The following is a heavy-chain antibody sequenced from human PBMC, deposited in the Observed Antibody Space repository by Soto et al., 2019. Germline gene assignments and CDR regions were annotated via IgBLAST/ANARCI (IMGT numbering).Heavy chain of an antibody. J-gene: IGHJ3*02. CDR1: GFTSWDYH. Sequence: GGSLRLSCAASGFTSWDYHMSWIRQAPGKGLEWVSYISRSGSPIYYADPVKGRFTISRDNAENSLYLQMNSLRAEDTAVYYCVREGRSSTSCNTGCAFDIWGQGTMVTVSS. D-gene: IGHD2-2*02. CDR2: ISRSGSPI. V-gene: IGHV3-11*01. CDR3: VREGRSSTSCNTGCAFDI.